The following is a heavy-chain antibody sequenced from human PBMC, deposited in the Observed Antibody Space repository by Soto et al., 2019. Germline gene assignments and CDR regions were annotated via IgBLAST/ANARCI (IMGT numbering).Heavy chain of an antibody. CDR1: GFTFSSYG. Sequence: GGSLRLSCAASGFTFSSYGMHWVRQAPGKGLGWVAVISYDGSNKYYADSVKGRFIISRDNSKNTLYLQMNSLRAEDTAVYYCARELGYCSSTSCYKGYYGMDVWGPGTTVTVSS. CDR3: ARELGYCSSTSCYKGYYGMDV. J-gene: IGHJ6*02. V-gene: IGHV3-30*03. D-gene: IGHD2-2*02. CDR2: ISYDGSNK.